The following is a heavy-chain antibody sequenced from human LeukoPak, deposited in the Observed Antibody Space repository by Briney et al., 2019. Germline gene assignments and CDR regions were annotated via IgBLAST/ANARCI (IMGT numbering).Heavy chain of an antibody. CDR3: TRRAGGNLYDLDN. CDR2: IKQDETEK. J-gene: IGHJ4*02. CDR1: GFTFSNFW. V-gene: IGHV3-7*03. D-gene: IGHD2-8*02. Sequence: GESLRLSCTASGFTFSNFWMGWVRQAPGKGLEWVANIKQDETEKFYLGSVKGRFTISRDNSKNMVYLQMNSLRAEDTAVYYCTRRAGGNLYDLDNWGQGTLVTVSS.